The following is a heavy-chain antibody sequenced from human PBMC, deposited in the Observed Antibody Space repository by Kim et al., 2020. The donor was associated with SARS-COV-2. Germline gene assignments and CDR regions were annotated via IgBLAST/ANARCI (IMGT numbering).Heavy chain of an antibody. CDR1: GFTFTTYN. J-gene: IGHJ4*02. V-gene: IGHV3-48*02. CDR3: ARDWNWGIDV. CDR2: ISLTDAI. Sequence: GGSLRLSFAASGFTFTTYNMNWVRQAPGKGLEWISYISLTDAIYYADSVKGRFMISRHYAKNSLDLQMNSLRDEDTAVYYCARDWNWGIDVWGQGTLVTV. D-gene: IGHD7-27*01.